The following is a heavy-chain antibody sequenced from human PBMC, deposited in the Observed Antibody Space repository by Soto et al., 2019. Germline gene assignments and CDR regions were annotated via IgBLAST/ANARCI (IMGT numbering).Heavy chain of an antibody. CDR2: MYYSGSS. J-gene: IGHJ4*02. V-gene: IGHV4-39*01. CDR3: ARQRLLRLKPDFDI. D-gene: IGHD2-21*02. CDR1: GGSTSDKSYF. Sequence: ETLSLTCSVSGGSTSDKSYFWGWVRQSPGKGLEWIGSMYYSGSSYYNPSLKSRVAISVDTSRNQFSLKLRSVTAADTAVYFCARQRLLRLKPDFDIWGQGTLVTVSS.